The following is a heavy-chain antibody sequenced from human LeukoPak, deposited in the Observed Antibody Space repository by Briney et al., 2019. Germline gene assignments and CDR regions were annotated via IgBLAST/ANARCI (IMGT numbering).Heavy chain of an antibody. J-gene: IGHJ4*02. CDR1: GFSFSGYA. V-gene: IGHV3-23*01. D-gene: IGHD4-11*01. Sequence: PGGSLRLSCAASGFSFSGYAMSWVRQAPGKGLEWVSTISGSGATKYYADSVKGRFIISRENSKNTLYLQMNSLRAEDTAVYYCAKSLRGYSASRFDCWGQGTLVTVSS. CDR2: ISGSGATK. CDR3: AKSLRGYSASRFDC.